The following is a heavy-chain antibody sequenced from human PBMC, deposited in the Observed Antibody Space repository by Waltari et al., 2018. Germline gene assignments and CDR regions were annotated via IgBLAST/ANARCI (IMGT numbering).Heavy chain of an antibody. Sequence: QGELVQSGPEVKRPGASVTVSCQASGYTFMNYGIAWVRQAPGQGTEWMGWVNPARGNAASGPAFQDRLTMTTDRSTSTAYMELASLRSDDTAVYFCARDATLSARGWFDPWGQGTLVTVSS. CDR1: GYTFMNYG. D-gene: IGHD1-1*01. CDR2: VNPARGNA. V-gene: IGHV1-18*01. J-gene: IGHJ5*02. CDR3: ARDATLSARGWFDP.